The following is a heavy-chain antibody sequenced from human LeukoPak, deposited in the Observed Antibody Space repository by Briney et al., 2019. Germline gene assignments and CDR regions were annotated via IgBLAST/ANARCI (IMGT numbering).Heavy chain of an antibody. CDR1: GFSFSNYW. D-gene: IGHD6-19*01. CDR2: IKEDGSQI. J-gene: IGHJ4*02. V-gene: IGHV3-7*01. Sequence: PGGSLRLSCVGTGFSFSNYWMNWVRQAPGKGLEWVANIKEDGSQIYFVDSVKGRFTISRDNAKNSVYLQMNSLRAEDTAVYYCAGSSGWLFDYWGQGTLVAVSS. CDR3: AGSSGWLFDY.